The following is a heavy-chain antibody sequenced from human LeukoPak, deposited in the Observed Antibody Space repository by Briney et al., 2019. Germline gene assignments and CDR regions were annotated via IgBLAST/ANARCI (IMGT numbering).Heavy chain of an antibody. V-gene: IGHV3-23*01. D-gene: IGHD3-3*01. CDR2: MKGTGDK. J-gene: IGHJ4*02. Sequence: GGSLRLSCAASGFTFSSYAMSWVRQAPARGLEWLSSMKGTGDKYYADSVRGRFTLSRDDSRNTVYFQLNNLRVEDTAVYYCARASWVSSADAVRWGQGTVVTVSS. CDR1: GFTFSSYA. CDR3: ARASWVSSADAVR.